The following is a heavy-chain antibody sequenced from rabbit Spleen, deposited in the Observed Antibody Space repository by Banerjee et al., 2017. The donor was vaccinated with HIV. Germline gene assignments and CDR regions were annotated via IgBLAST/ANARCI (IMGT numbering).Heavy chain of an antibody. CDR1: GFSFSSSYH. D-gene: IGHD1-1*01. V-gene: IGHV1S40*01. CDR3: ARNYVNAFDP. J-gene: IGHJ2*01. CDR2: IDGGSSGIT. Sequence: QSLEESGGDLVKPGASLTLTCTASGFSFSSSYHMCWVRQAPGKGLEWIACIDGGSSGITYYASWAKGRFTLSKTSSTTVTLQMTSLTAADTATYFCARNYVNAFDPWGQGTLVTVS.